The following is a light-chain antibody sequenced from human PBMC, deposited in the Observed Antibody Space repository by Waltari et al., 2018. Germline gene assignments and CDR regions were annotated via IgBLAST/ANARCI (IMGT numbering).Light chain of an antibody. Sequence: QSALTQPRSVSGSPGQSATISCTGPNSDVGGYNYVSWYQQHADKAPKLMIYDVSNRPSGVPDRFSGSKSGNTASLTISGLQAEDEADYYCCSYAGRYTWVFGGGTKLTVL. CDR3: CSYAGRYTWV. J-gene: IGLJ3*02. V-gene: IGLV2-11*01. CDR1: NSDVGGYNY. CDR2: DVS.